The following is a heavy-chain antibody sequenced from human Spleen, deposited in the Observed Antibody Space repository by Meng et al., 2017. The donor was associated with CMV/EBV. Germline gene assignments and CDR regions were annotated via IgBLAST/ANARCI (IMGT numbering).Heavy chain of an antibody. J-gene: IGHJ3*02. CDR1: GYNFPKYW. V-gene: IGHV5-51*01. CDR2: IYPGDSDT. Sequence: SGYNFPKYWIAWVRQMPGKGLEWMAAIYPGDSDTTYSPSFQGQVTISADTSTSTAFLQWSSLTASDTAMYYCARRGLPHMHDAFDIWGQGTVVTVSS. CDR3: ARRGLPHMHDAFDI.